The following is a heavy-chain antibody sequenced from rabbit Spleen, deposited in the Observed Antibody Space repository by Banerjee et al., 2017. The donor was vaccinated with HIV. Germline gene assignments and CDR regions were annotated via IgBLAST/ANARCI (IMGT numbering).Heavy chain of an antibody. CDR1: GFDFTSYYM. V-gene: IGHV1S45*01. CDR3: ARDTSTSFSSYGMDL. D-gene: IGHD1-1*01. CDR2: IDAGSSGFT. J-gene: IGHJ6*01. Sequence: QEQLRESGGGLVQPGGSLKLSCKASGFDFTSYYMNWVRQAPGKGLEWIACIDAGSSGFTYFATWAKGRFTCSKTSSTTVTLQMTRLTAADTATYFCARDTSTSFSSYGMDLWGPGTLVTVS.